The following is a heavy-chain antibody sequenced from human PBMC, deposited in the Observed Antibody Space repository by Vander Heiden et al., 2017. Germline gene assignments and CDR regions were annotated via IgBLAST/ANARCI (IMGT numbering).Heavy chain of an antibody. Sequence: EVQLLESGGGLVQPGGSLRLSCAASGFTFSRYAMSWVRQAPGKGLEWVSAISGSGGSTYYADSVKGRFTISRDNSKNTLYLQMNSLRAEDTAVYYCAKSGYCSSTSCYRFYYYYGMDVWGQGTTVTVSS. J-gene: IGHJ6*02. CDR2: ISGSGGST. CDR1: GFTFSRYA. V-gene: IGHV3-23*01. D-gene: IGHD2-2*02. CDR3: AKSGYCSSTSCYRFYYYYGMDV.